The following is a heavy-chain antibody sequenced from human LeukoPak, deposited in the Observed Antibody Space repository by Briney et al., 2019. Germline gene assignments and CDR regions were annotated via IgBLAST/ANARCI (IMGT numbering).Heavy chain of an antibody. J-gene: IGHJ4*02. CDR1: GFSFSNAA. CDR3: AHKTGFDY. CDR2: IYDRGDPT. Sequence: PGGSLRLSCAASGFSFSNAAMSRVRQAPGKGLEWVSTIYDRGDPTYYADSVKGRFIISRDNSKNTLYLQMNSPRAEDSAVYYCAHKTGFDYWGQGTLVSVSS. V-gene: IGHV3-23*01.